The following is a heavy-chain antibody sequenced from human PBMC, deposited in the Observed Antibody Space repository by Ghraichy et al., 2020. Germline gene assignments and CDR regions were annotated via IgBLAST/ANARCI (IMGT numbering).Heavy chain of an antibody. V-gene: IGHV4-34*01. CDR2: INHSGST. CDR1: GGSFSGYY. J-gene: IGHJ5*02. D-gene: IGHD6-19*01. CDR3: ARGGRQWLVLNWFDP. Sequence: SETLSLTCAVYGGSFSGYYWSWIRQPPGKGLEWIGEINHSGSTNYNPSLKSRVTISVDTSKNQFSLKLSSVTAADTAVYYCARGGRQWLVLNWFDPWGQGTLVTVSS.